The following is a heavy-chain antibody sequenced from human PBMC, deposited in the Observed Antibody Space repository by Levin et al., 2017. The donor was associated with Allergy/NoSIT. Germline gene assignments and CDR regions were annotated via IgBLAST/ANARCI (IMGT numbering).Heavy chain of an antibody. J-gene: IGHJ6*03. CDR3: ARNAGGQQLRSLWKSANYYYYMDV. CDR2: ISYDGSNK. D-gene: IGHD6-13*01. CDR1: GFTFSSYG. Sequence: PGGSLRLSCAASGFTFSSYGMHWVRQAPGKGLEWVAVISYDGSNKYYADSVKGRFTISRDNSKNTLYLQMNSLRAEDTAVYYCARNAGGQQLRSLWKSANYYYYMDVWGKGTTVTVSS. V-gene: IGHV3-30*03.